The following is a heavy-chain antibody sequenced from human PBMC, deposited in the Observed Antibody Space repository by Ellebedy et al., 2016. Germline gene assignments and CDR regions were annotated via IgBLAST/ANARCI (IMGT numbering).Heavy chain of an antibody. J-gene: IGHJ4*02. CDR3: TRFNFGLQRYFDWFDF. V-gene: IGHV3-49*03. Sequence: GGSLRLXXTASGFTFGDYAVSWFRQAPGKGLERVGFIRGKAYGGTTEYAASVNGRFTISRDDSKSIAYLQMNSLRTEDTAVYYCTRFNFGLQRYFDWFDFWGQGTLVTVSS. CDR1: GFTFGDYA. D-gene: IGHD3-9*01. CDR2: IRGKAYGGTT.